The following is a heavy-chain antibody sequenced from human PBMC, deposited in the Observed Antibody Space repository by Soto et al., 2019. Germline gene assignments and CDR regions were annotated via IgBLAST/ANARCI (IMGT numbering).Heavy chain of an antibody. CDR1: GFTFSSYG. V-gene: IGHV3-30*18. CDR2: ISYDGSNK. CDR3: AKEQNYDFWSGYDAFDI. D-gene: IGHD3-3*01. J-gene: IGHJ3*02. Sequence: PGGSLRLSCAASGFTFSSYGMHWVRQAPGKGLEWVAVISYDGSNKYYADSVKGRFTISRDNSKNTLYLQMNSLRAEDTAVYYWAKEQNYDFWSGYDAFDIWGQGTMVTVSS.